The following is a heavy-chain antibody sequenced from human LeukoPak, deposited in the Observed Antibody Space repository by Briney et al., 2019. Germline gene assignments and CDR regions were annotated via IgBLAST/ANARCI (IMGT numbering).Heavy chain of an antibody. CDR1: GYSISSGYY. V-gene: IGHV4-38-2*02. CDR3: ARGSHMTRFDP. Sequence: PSETLSLTCTVSGYSISSGYYWGWIRQPPGKGLEWIGSIYHSGSTYYNPSLKSRVTISVDTSKNQFSLKLNSVTAADTAVYYCARGSHMTRFDPWGQGTLVTVSS. CDR2: IYHSGST. J-gene: IGHJ5*02.